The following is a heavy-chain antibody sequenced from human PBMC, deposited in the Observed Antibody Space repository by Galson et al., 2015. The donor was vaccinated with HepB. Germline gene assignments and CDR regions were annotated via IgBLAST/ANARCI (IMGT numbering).Heavy chain of an antibody. Sequence: SLRLSCAASGFTFSSYAMSWVRQAPGKGLEWVSAISGSGGSTYYADSVKGRFTISRDNSKNTLYLQMNSLRAEDTAVYYCSKDRGSYYGYYYYGMDVWGQGTTVTVSS. CDR2: ISGSGGST. CDR3: SKDRGSYYGYYYYGMDV. J-gene: IGHJ6*02. D-gene: IGHD1-26*01. V-gene: IGHV3-23*01. CDR1: GFTFSSYA.